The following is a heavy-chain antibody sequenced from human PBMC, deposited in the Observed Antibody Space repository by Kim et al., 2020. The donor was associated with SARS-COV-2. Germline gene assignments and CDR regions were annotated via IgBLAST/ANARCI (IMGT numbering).Heavy chain of an antibody. CDR1: GGSISSSSYY. V-gene: IGHV4-39*01. D-gene: IGHD3-10*01. Sequence: SETLSLTCTVSGGSISSSSYYWGWIRQPPGKGLEWIGSIYYSGSTYYNPSLKSRVTISVDTSKNQFSLKLSSVTAADTAVYYCARCNPYYYGSGSYAGMDVWGQGTTVTVSS. CDR3: ARCNPYYYGSGSYAGMDV. J-gene: IGHJ6*02. CDR2: IYYSGST.